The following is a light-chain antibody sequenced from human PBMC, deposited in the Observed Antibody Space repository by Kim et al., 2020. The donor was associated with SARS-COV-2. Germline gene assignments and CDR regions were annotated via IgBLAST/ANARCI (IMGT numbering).Light chain of an antibody. Sequence: DIQMTQSPSILSAFVGDRVTITCRASQSITRSLAWFHQKPGNPPKLLIYKASSLESGVPSRFSGSGSGTEFTLTISSLQPDDFATYYCQQYNNYPYTFGQGTKLEIK. CDR3: QQYNNYPYT. J-gene: IGKJ2*01. CDR2: KAS. CDR1: QSITRS. V-gene: IGKV1-5*03.